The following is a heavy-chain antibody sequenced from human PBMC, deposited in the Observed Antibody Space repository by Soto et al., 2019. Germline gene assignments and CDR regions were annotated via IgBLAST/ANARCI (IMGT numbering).Heavy chain of an antibody. CDR2: INPSGGST. CDR1: GYHFSSYY. CDR3: AREGGTYCSGGSCYGMMDENWFDP. Sequence: GASVKVSCKASGYHFSSYYMHWVRQAPGQGLEWMGIINPSGGSTSYAQKFQGRVTMTRDTSTSTVYMELSSLRSEDTAVYYCAREGGTYCSGGSCYGMMDENWFDPWGQGTLVTVSS. D-gene: IGHD2-15*01. V-gene: IGHV1-46*01. J-gene: IGHJ5*02.